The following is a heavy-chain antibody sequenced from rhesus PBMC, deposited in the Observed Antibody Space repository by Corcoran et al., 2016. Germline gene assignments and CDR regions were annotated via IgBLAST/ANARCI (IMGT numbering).Heavy chain of an antibody. J-gene: IGHJ4*01. D-gene: IGHD3-28*01. V-gene: IGHV4-65*01. CDR2: ISGSSGST. CDR3: AGGYDSGYYIFDY. Sequence: QVQLQESGPGLVKPSETLSLTCAVSGGSISSSNWWSWIRQPPGKGLEWIGYISGSSGSTYYNPSLKRRVTISTDTSKNQFSLKLSSVTAADTAVYYCAGGYDSGYYIFDYWGQGVLVTVSS. CDR1: GGSISSSNW.